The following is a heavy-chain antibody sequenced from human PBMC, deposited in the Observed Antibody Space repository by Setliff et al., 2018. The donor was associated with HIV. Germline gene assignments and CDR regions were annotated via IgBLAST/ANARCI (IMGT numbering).Heavy chain of an antibody. V-gene: IGHV1-18*01. CDR2: ISAYNGNT. CDR1: GYTFTSYG. Sequence: ASVKVSCKASGYTFTSYGISWVRQAPGQGLEWMGWISAYNGNTNYAQKLQGRVTMTTDTSASTAYMELSSLRSEDTAMYYCAKTQTVITVYGPFDSWGQGTPVTVSS. CDR3: AKTQTVITVYGPFDS. J-gene: IGHJ4*02. D-gene: IGHD4-4*01.